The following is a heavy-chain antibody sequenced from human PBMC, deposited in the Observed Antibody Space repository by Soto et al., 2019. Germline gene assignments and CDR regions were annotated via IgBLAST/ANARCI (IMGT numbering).Heavy chain of an antibody. Sequence: QVQLQESGPGLVKPSETLSLTCSVSGGSVSSGGYYWSWIRQPPGKGLEWIGCIYYSGSTNYNPSLKSRVTMSLDKSKNQFSLMLSSLTAADTAVYFCARAGSYRYFDYWGQGTLVTVSS. CDR2: IYYSGST. V-gene: IGHV4-61*08. J-gene: IGHJ4*02. CDR3: ARAGSYRYFDY. D-gene: IGHD3-10*01. CDR1: GGSVSSGGYY.